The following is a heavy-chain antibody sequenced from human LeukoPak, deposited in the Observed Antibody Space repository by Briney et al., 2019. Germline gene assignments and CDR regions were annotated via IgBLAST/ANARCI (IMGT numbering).Heavy chain of an antibody. D-gene: IGHD3-10*01. Sequence: GGSLRLSCAESGFTFSSYAMSWVRPEPGGGLEWVSAIIDSVGSTNHADSVNGRCTISTANSKTTLYLQMNSLRAADTAAYYCSKGSSGSRPYYFHYWGQGTLVTVSS. V-gene: IGHV3-23*01. CDR2: IIDSVGST. J-gene: IGHJ4*02. CDR3: SKGSSGSRPYYFHY. CDR1: GFTFSSYA.